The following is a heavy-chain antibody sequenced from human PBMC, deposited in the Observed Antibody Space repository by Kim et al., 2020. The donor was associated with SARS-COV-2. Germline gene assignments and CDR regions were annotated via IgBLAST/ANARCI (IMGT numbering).Heavy chain of an antibody. D-gene: IGHD3-22*01. CDR3: AGSRGYFVQAI. CDR2: IKQDGSQT. V-gene: IGHV3-7*01. CDR1: GFTFSNYW. Sequence: GGSLRLSCAASGFTFSNYWMNWVRQAPGKGLEWVANIKQDGSQTYYMDSVKGRFTISRDNAQTSLYLQMNSLRVEDTAVYYCAGSRGYFVQAIWGQGTLVTVSS. J-gene: IGHJ4*02.